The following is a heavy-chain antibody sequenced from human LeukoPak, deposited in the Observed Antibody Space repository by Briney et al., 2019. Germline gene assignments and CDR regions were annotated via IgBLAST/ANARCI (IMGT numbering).Heavy chain of an antibody. V-gene: IGHV3-30*02. D-gene: IGHD5-18*01. CDR2: IRYDGSNK. CDR1: GFTFSSYG. Sequence: GGSLRLSCAASGFTFSSYGMHWVRQAPGKGLEWVAFIRYDGSNKYYADSVKGRFTISRDNSKNTLYLQMNSLRAEDTAVYYCAKAKGIQLWLPYFDYWGQGTLVTVSS. CDR3: AKAKGIQLWLPYFDY. J-gene: IGHJ4*02.